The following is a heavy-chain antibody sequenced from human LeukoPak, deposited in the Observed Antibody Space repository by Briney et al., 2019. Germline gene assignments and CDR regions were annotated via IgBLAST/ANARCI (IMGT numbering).Heavy chain of an antibody. CDR3: AKDSDELIAAAYNWFDP. CDR2: ISDSGNT. Sequence: GALRLSCAASGFTLSSYAMSWVRQAPGKGLEWVSAISDSGNTYHADSVKGRFTISRDSSKNTLFLQMNRLRPEDAAVYYCAKDSDELIAAAYNWFDPWGQGTLVTVSS. J-gene: IGHJ5*02. V-gene: IGHV3-23*01. D-gene: IGHD6-13*01. CDR1: GFTLSSYA.